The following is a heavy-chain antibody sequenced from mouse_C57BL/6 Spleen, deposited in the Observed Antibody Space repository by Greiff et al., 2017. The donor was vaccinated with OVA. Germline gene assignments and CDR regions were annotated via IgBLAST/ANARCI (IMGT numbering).Heavy chain of an antibody. CDR3: ARIDYGNYVGDMDY. D-gene: IGHD2-1*01. J-gene: IGHJ4*01. CDR2: IDPNSGGT. V-gene: IGHV1-72*01. CDR1: GYTFTSYW. Sequence: QVPLQQPGAELVKPGASVKLSCKASGYTFTSYWMHWVKQRPGRGLAWIGMIDPNSGGTKYNEKFQSKATLTVDKPSSTAYMQHSSLTSEDSAVYYGARIDYGNYVGDMDYWGQGTTVTVSS.